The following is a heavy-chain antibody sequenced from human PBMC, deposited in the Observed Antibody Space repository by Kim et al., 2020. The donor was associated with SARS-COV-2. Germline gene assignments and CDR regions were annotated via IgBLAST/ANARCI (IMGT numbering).Heavy chain of an antibody. V-gene: IGHV1-24*01. D-gene: IGHD3-16*01. CDR2: FDPEDGET. CDR1: GYTLTELS. Sequence: ASVKVSCKVSGYTLTELSMHWVRHAPGKGLEWMGGFDPEDGETIYAQKFQGRVTMTEDTSTDTAYMELSSLRSEDTAVYYCATRARGFSDYFDYWGQGNLVTVSS. CDR3: ATRARGFSDYFDY. J-gene: IGHJ4*02.